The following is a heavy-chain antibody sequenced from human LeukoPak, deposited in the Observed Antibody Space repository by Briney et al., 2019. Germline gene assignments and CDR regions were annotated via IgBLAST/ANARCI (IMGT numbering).Heavy chain of an antibody. D-gene: IGHD1-1*01. CDR2: IRYDGSNK. CDR1: GFTFSSYG. Sequence: GGSLRLSCAASGFTFSSYGMHWVRQAPGKGLEWVAFIRYDGSNKYYADSVKGRFTISRDNSKNTLYLQMNSLRAEDTAVYYCAKTGTTGYYYYYMDVWGKGTTVTVSS. J-gene: IGHJ6*03. V-gene: IGHV3-30*02. CDR3: AKTGTTGYYYYYMDV.